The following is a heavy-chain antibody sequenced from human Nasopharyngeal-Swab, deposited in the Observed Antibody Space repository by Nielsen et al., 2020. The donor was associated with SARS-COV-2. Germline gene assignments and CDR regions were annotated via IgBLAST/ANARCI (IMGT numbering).Heavy chain of an antibody. CDR3: ARDYYDSSGYYVFDY. J-gene: IGHJ4*02. V-gene: IGHV1-18*01. Sequence: ASVKVSCKASGYTFTSYGISWVRQAPGQGLEWMGWIGAYNGNTNYAQKLQGGVTMTTDTSTSTAYMELRSLRSDDTAVYYCARDYYDSSGYYVFDYWGQGTLVTVSS. CDR2: IGAYNGNT. D-gene: IGHD3-22*01. CDR1: GYTFTSYG.